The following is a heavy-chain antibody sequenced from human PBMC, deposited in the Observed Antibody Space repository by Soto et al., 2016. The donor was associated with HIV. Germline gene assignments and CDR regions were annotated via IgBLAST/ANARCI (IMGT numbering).Heavy chain of an antibody. CDR2: IRSKANSYAT. V-gene: IGHV3-73*01. CDR1: GFSFSGSA. J-gene: IGHJ3*02. Sequence: EVQLVESGGGLVQPGGSLKLSCAASGFSFSGSAMHWVRQASGKGLEWVGRIRSKANSYATAYAASVKGRFTISRDDSKNTAYLQMNSLKTEDTAVYYCTRNDPRYDSSGIRGAAFDIWGQGTMVTVSS. CDR3: TRNDPRYDSSGIRGAAFDI. D-gene: IGHD3-22*01.